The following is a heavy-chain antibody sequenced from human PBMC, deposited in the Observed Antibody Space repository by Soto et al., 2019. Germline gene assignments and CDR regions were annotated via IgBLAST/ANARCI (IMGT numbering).Heavy chain of an antibody. J-gene: IGHJ4*02. CDR2: AAYSVGT. CDR1: GGSIANNNYF. D-gene: IGHD2-15*01. V-gene: IGHV4-39*01. Sequence: QLQLQESGPGLVRPSETLSLTCTVSGGSIANNNYFWGWVRQPPGKGLEWIGSAAYSVGTYKNPSLKSRVTVSVDTSKDQFALKLTSVTAADTAVYYCAKVVVGATSHSDFDSWGQGTLVTVSS. CDR3: AKVVVGATSHSDFDS.